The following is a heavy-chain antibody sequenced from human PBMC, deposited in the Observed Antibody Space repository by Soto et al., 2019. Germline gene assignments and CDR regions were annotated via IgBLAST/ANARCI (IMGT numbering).Heavy chain of an antibody. CDR1: GFSLSTSGVG. CDR2: IYWDDDK. Sequence: QITLKESGPTLVKPTQTLTLTCTFSGFSLSTSGVGVGWIRQPPGKALEWLALIYWDDDKRYSPSLKSRLTITTDTSKNQVVLILTNMDPVDTATYYCARSYSSDYSHGMDVWGQGTTVTVSS. J-gene: IGHJ6*02. D-gene: IGHD6-25*01. CDR3: ARSYSSDYSHGMDV. V-gene: IGHV2-5*02.